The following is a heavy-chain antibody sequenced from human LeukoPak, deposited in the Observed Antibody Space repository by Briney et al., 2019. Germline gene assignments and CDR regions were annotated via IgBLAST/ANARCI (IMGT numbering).Heavy chain of an antibody. CDR2: TYYRSKWYN. J-gene: IGHJ6*02. D-gene: IGHD6-19*01. Sequence: SQTLSLTCALSGDIFSSNSAAWNWSSKSPSRGLEWLESTYYRSKWYNDYAVSVKSRITVNPDTSKNQFSLQLNSVTPEDTAVYYWARFSVAGIYYYYGMDVWGQGTTVTVSS. CDR1: GDIFSSNSAA. V-gene: IGHV6-1*01. CDR3: ARFSVAGIYYYYGMDV.